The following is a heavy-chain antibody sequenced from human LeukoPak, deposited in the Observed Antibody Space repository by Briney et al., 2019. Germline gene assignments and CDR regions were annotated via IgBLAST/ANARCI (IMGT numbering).Heavy chain of an antibody. CDR3: ARDRGYDSSGYYYYYYYYMDV. V-gene: IGHV1-69*13. J-gene: IGHJ6*03. CDR2: IIPIFGTA. CDR1: GGTFSSYA. D-gene: IGHD3-22*01. Sequence: SVKVSCKASGGTFSSYAISWVRQAPGQGLEWMGGIIPIFGTANYAQKFQGRVTITADESTSTAYMELSSLRSEDTAVYYCARDRGYDSSGYYYYYYYYMDVWGKGTTVTVSS.